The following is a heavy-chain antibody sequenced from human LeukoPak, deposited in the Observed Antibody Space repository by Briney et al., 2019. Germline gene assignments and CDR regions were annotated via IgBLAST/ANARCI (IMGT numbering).Heavy chain of an antibody. CDR3: ARDGPDGYNPYYFDY. V-gene: IGHV1-18*01. CDR2: ISAYNGNT. CDR1: GYTFTSYG. J-gene: IGHJ4*02. D-gene: IGHD5-24*01. Sequence: ASVKVSCKASGYTFTSYGISWVRQAPGQGLEWMGWISAYNGNTNYAQKLQGRVTMTTDTSTSTAYMELRSLRSDDTAVYYCARDGPDGYNPYYFDYWGQGTLVTVYS.